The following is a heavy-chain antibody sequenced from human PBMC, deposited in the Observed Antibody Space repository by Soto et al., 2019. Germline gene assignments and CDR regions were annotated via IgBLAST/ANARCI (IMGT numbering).Heavy chain of an antibody. D-gene: IGHD4-17*01. Sequence: EVQLVESGGGLVQPGGSLRLSCAASGFTFSSYSMNWVRQAPGKGLEWVSYISSSSSTIYYADSVKGRFTISRDNAKNSVHLRMNSLSDEDTAVYYCARVDDGDYPNSSYYYGMDVWGQGTTVTVSS. J-gene: IGHJ6*02. V-gene: IGHV3-48*02. CDR1: GFTFSSYS. CDR2: ISSSSSTI. CDR3: ARVDDGDYPNSSYYYGMDV.